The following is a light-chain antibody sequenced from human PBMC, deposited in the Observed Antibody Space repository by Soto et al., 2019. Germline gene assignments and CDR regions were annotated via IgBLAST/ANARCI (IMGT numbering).Light chain of an antibody. J-gene: IGKJ1*01. CDR1: QSVSSSY. Sequence: EIVLTQSPGTLSLSPGERATLSCRASQSVSSSYLAWHQQKPGQAPRLLIHNVSNRATGIPDRFSGSGSGTDFTLTISRLEPEGFAVYYCQQYGNSRWTFGQGTKVEIK. V-gene: IGKV3-20*01. CDR3: QQYGNSRWT. CDR2: NVS.